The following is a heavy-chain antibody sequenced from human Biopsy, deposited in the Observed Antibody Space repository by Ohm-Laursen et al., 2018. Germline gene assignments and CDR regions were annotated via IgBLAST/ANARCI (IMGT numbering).Heavy chain of an antibody. Sequence: RSLRLSCAASGFTFDDHVMHWVRQAPGKGLEWVSGISWDGGSEGYADSVKGRFTISRDNAKNSLFLQMNSLTTEDTALYYCVRGYSSSWSGYLDHWGQGTPVTVSS. CDR1: GFTFDDHV. CDR3: VRGYSSSWSGYLDH. J-gene: IGHJ4*02. V-gene: IGHV3-9*01. D-gene: IGHD3-3*01. CDR2: ISWDGGSE.